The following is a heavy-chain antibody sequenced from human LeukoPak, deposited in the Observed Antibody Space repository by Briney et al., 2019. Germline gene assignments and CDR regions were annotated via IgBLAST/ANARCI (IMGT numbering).Heavy chain of an antibody. V-gene: IGHV3-48*01. D-gene: IGHD2-2*01. CDR2: TSSSSSTI. J-gene: IGHJ4*02. CDR3: AREDIVVVPAAEFDY. Sequence: PGGSLRLSCAASGFTFSSYSMNWVRQAPGKGLEWVSYTSSSSSTIYYADSVKGRFTISRDNAKNSLYLLMNSLRAEDTAVYYCAREDIVVVPAAEFDYWGRGTLVTVSS. CDR1: GFTFSSYS.